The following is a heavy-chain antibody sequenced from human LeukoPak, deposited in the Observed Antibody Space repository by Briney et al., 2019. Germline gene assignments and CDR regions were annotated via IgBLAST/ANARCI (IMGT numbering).Heavy chain of an antibody. J-gene: IGHJ4*02. Sequence: SETLSLTCAVYGGSFSGYYWSWIRQPPGKGLEWIGEINQRGSTDYNPSLKSRVTISVDTSKNQFSLKLSSVTAADTAVHYCARGYGSGSYYKYWGQGTLVTVSS. V-gene: IGHV4-34*01. CDR3: ARGYGSGSYYKY. CDR2: INQRGST. D-gene: IGHD3-10*01. CDR1: GGSFSGYY.